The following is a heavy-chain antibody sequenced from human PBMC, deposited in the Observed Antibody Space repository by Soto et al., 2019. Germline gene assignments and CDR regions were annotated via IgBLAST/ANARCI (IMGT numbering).Heavy chain of an antibody. V-gene: IGHV1-2*04. CDR3: ARGLGEQQLKNYYYYGMDV. J-gene: IGHJ6*02. Sequence: QVQLVQSGAEVKKPGASVKVSCKASGYTFTGYYMHWVRQAPGQGLEWMGWINPNSGGTNYAQKFQGWVTMTRDTSISTAYMELSRLRSDDTAVYYCARGLGEQQLKNYYYYGMDVWGQGTTVTVSS. CDR1: GYTFTGYY. D-gene: IGHD6-13*01. CDR2: INPNSGGT.